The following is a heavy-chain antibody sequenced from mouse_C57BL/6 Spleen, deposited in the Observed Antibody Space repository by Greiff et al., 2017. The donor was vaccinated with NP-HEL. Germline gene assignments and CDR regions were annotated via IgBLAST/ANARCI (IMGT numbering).Heavy chain of an antibody. J-gene: IGHJ2*01. CDR1: GYAFSSYW. D-gene: IGHD2-12*01. CDR3: AQGGYSNDEEFDY. V-gene: IGHV1-80*01. CDR2: IYPGDGDT. Sequence: QVQLQQSGAELVKPGASVKISCKASGYAFSSYWMNWVKQRPGKGLEWIGQIYPGDGDTNYNGKFKGKATLTADKSSSTAYMQLSSLTSEDSAVYFCAQGGYSNDEEFDYWGQGTTLTVSS.